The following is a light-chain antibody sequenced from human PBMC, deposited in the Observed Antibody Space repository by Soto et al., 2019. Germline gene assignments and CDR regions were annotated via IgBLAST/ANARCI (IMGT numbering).Light chain of an antibody. CDR1: QSINNW. J-gene: IGKJ4*01. V-gene: IGKV1-5*01. Sequence: DVQMTQSPSSLSASVGDRVTITCRASQSINNWLAWYQQKPGKAPKFLIYDASTLETGVPSRFSGSASGTEFTLTISGLQPEDVASYYCQQLWTYPLTFGGGTKVEI. CDR3: QQLWTYPLT. CDR2: DAS.